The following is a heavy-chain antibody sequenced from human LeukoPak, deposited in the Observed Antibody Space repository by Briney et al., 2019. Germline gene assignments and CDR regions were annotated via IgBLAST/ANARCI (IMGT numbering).Heavy chain of an antibody. Sequence: SETLSLTCAVYGGPFSDYYWSWIRQPPGRGLEWIGKINHSGSTNYRPSLKSRVTISIDTSKNQFSLKLKSMTAADTAVYYCARGEGARDGYNYEGPFYFDYWGQGTLVAVSS. V-gene: IGHV4-34*01. CDR3: ARGEGARDGYNYEGPFYFDY. D-gene: IGHD5-24*01. CDR2: INHSGST. J-gene: IGHJ4*02. CDR1: GGPFSDYY.